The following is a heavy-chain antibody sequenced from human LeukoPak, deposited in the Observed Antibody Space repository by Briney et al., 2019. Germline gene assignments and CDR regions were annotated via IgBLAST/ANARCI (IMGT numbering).Heavy chain of an antibody. CDR2: IKSKTDGGTT. Sequence: GGSLRLSCAASGFTFSSYWMSWVRQAPGKGLEWVGRIKSKTDGGTTDYAAPVKGRFTISRDDSKNTLYLQMNSLKTEDTAVYYCTTMTKYYYDSSGYLDFDYWGQGTLVTVSS. CDR3: TTMTKYYYDSSGYLDFDY. D-gene: IGHD3-22*01. J-gene: IGHJ4*02. V-gene: IGHV3-15*01. CDR1: GFTFSSYW.